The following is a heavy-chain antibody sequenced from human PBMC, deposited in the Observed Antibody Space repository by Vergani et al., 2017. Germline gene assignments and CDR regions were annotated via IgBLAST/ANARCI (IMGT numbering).Heavy chain of an antibody. Sequence: QVKLQESGPGLLKPSQTLSLTCTVSGESIRSGSHYWSWIRQPAGKGPEGIGHIHTGGSTDLNPSFKSRVSISVDTSKNQFSLKLSSVTAADTAVYYCARVGSTTTVVTPGGNYYYYGMDVWGQGTTVTVSS. D-gene: IGHD4-23*01. CDR3: ARVGSTTTVVTPGGNYYYYGMDV. J-gene: IGHJ6*02. V-gene: IGHV4-61*02. CDR1: GESIRSGSHY. CDR2: IHTGGST.